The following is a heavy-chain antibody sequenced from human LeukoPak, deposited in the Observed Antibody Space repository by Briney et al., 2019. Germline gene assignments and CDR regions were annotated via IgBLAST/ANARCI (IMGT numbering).Heavy chain of an antibody. D-gene: IGHD6-19*01. CDR1: GGSFSGYY. CDR2: INHSGST. J-gene: IGHJ4*02. CDR3: ARGRRMSRSGLLSFDY. V-gene: IGHV4-34*01. Sequence: SETLSLTCAVYGGSFSGYYWSWIRQPPGKGLEWIGEINHSGSTNYNPSLKSRVTISVDTSKNQFSLKLSSVTAADTAVYYCARGRRMSRSGLLSFDYWGQGTLVTVSS.